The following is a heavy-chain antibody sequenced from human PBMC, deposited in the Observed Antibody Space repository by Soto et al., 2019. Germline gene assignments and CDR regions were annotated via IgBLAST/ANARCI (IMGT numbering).Heavy chain of an antibody. CDR2: IIPIFGTA. D-gene: IGHD3-16*02. V-gene: IGHV1-69*13. J-gene: IGHJ6*02. Sequence: ASVKVSCKASGGTFSSYAISWVRQAPGQGLEWMGGIIPIFGTANYAQKFQGRVTITADEPTSTAYMELSSLRSEDKAVYYCARAHTFGGVIGEYHPYGMDVWGQGTTVTVSS. CDR1: GGTFSSYA. CDR3: ARAHTFGGVIGEYHPYGMDV.